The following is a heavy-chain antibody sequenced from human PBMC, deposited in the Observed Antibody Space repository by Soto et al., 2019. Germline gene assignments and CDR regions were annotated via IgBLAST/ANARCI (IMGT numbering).Heavy chain of an antibody. Sequence: QVQLVQSGAEVKKPGASVKVSCKASGYTFTSYYMHWVRQAPGQGLEWMGIINPSGGSTSYAQKFQGRVTMTRDTSTSTVYMELSSLRSEDTAVYYCARGGELLPSTYEFDYWGQGTLVTVSS. CDR2: INPSGGST. J-gene: IGHJ4*02. V-gene: IGHV1-46*01. D-gene: IGHD1-26*01. CDR1: GYTFTSYY. CDR3: ARGGELLPSTYEFDY.